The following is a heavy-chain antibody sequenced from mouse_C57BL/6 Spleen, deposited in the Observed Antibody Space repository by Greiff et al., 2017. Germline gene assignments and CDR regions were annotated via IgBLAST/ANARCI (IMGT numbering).Heavy chain of an antibody. CDR2: ISYDGSN. Sequence: DVQLQESGPGLVKPSQSLSLTCSVTGYSITSGYYWNWIRQFPGNKLEWMGYISYDGSNNYNPSLKNRISITRDTSKNQFFLKLNSVTTEDTATYYCARDLYGSDYWGQGTTLTVSS. J-gene: IGHJ2*01. D-gene: IGHD1-1*01. CDR3: ARDLYGSDY. V-gene: IGHV3-6*01. CDR1: GYSITSGYY.